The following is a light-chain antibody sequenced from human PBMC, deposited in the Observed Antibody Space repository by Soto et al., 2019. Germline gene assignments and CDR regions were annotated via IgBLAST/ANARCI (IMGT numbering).Light chain of an antibody. CDR2: EGS. J-gene: IGLJ2*01. CDR1: SSDVGSYNL. CDR3: CSYAGSSTFVV. V-gene: IGLV2-23*03. Sequence: QPVLTQPASVSGSPGQSITISCTGTSSDVGSYNLVSWYQQHPGKAPKLMIYEGSKRPSGVSNRFSGSKSGNTASLTISGLQAEDEADYYCCSYAGSSTFVVFGGGTQLTVL.